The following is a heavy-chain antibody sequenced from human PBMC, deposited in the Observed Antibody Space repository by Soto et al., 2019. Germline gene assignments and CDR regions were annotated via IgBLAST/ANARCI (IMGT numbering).Heavy chain of an antibody. CDR1: GLACRSCG. Sequence: LSRSRAASGLACRSCGLPRGRQAPGKGLEWVAVIWYDGSNKYYADSVKGRFTISRDNSKNTLYPQMNSLRAEDTAVYYCARDYSLTTVTSDAFDIWGQGTMVTVSS. CDR2: IWYDGSNK. D-gene: IGHD4-17*01. J-gene: IGHJ3*02. CDR3: ARDYSLTTVTSDAFDI. V-gene: IGHV3-33*01.